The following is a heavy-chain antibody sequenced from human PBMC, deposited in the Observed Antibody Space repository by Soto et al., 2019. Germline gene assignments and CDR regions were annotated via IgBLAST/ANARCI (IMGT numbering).Heavy chain of an antibody. D-gene: IGHD2-15*01. Sequence: EVQLVESGGGLVQPGGSLKLSCAASGFTFSGSAMHWVRQASGKGLEWVGRIRSKANSYATAYAASVKGRFTISRDDSKNTAYLQMNSLKTEDTAVYYCTREGGYCSCGSCYFWFDPWGQGTLVTVSS. CDR2: IRSKANSYAT. J-gene: IGHJ5*02. CDR1: GFTFSGSA. V-gene: IGHV3-73*02. CDR3: TREGGYCSCGSCYFWFDP.